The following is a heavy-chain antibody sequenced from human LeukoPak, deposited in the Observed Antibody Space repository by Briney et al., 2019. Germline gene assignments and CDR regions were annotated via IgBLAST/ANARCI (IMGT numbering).Heavy chain of an antibody. CDR1: GYTFTSYG. J-gene: IGHJ3*02. Sequence: GASVKVSCKSSGYTFTSYGISWVRQAPGQGLEWMEWISAYNGSTNYAQKLQGRVTMTTDTSTSTAYTELRSLRSDDTAVYYCARESDSSGYLPDSFYIWGQGTMVTVSS. CDR3: ARESDSSGYLPDSFYI. V-gene: IGHV1-18*01. D-gene: IGHD3-22*01. CDR2: ISAYNGST.